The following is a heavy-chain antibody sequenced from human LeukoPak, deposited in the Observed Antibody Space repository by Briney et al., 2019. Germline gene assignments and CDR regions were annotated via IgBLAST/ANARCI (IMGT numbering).Heavy chain of an antibody. V-gene: IGHV1-69*13. Sequence: SVKVSCKASGGTFSSYAISWVRQAPGQGLEWMGGIIPIFGTANYAQKFQGRVTITADESTSTAYMELSSLRSEDTAVYYCARRPRRGSYYYYYYGMDVWGQGTAVTVSS. D-gene: IGHD3-10*01. CDR3: ARRPRRGSYYYYYYGMDV. CDR1: GGTFSSYA. J-gene: IGHJ6*02. CDR2: IIPIFGTA.